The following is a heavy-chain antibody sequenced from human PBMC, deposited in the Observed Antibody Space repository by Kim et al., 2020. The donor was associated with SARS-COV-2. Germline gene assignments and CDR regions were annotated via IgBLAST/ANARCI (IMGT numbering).Heavy chain of an antibody. CDR2: GYTSGST. V-gene: IGHV4-4*07. CDR1: GCSISGYY. J-gene: IGHJ2*01. Sequence: SETLSLTCTASGCSISGYYWSWIRQPAGKGPEWIGHGYTSGSTQYNPPLRSRVTMSVNASKNQFSLKMRSVTAADTAVYYCARGGASSKYFDLWGRGTLVTVSS. D-gene: IGHD2-2*01. CDR3: ARGGASSKYFDL.